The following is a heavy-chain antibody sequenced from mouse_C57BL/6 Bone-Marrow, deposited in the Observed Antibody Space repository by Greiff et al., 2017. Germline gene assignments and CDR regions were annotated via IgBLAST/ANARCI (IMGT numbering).Heavy chain of an antibody. J-gene: IGHJ1*03. CDR3: AREGAITTVVDWYFDV. V-gene: IGHV1-69*01. CDR2: IDPSDSYT. CDR1: GYTFTSYW. Sequence: QVQLKQPGAELVMPGASVKLSCKASGYTFTSYWMHWVKQRPGQGLEWIGEIDPSDSYTNYNQKFKGKSTLTVDKSSSTAYMKRSSLTSEDSAVYYCAREGAITTVVDWYFDVWGTGTTVTVSS. D-gene: IGHD1-1*01.